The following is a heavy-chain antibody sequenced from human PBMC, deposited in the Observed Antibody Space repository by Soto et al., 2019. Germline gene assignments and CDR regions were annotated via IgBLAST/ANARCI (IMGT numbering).Heavy chain of an antibody. V-gene: IGHV1-46*01. J-gene: IGHJ5*02. CDR1: GYTFTNYY. CDR3: ATSIYSNGWFAH. CDR2: INPSGGST. D-gene: IGHD6-19*01. Sequence: QVQLVQSGAEVRKPGASVKVSCKASGYTFTNYYLHWVRQAPGQGLEWMGIINPSGGSTSYAQNFQSRVTMTRDSSTTTVFMELSSLRFEDTAVYYCATSIYSNGWFAHWGQGTLVTVSS.